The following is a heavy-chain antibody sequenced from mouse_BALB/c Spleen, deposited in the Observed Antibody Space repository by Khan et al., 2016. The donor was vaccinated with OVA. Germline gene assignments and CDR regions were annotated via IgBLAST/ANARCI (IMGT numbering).Heavy chain of an antibody. J-gene: IGHJ3*01. CDR3: TRLTYYYDSEGFAY. CDR1: GFTFSTYG. V-gene: IGHV5-6*01. CDR2: VSTGGSYT. Sequence: DVQLVESGGDLVKPGGSLKLSCAASGFTFSTYGMSWVRQTPDKRLEWVATVSTGGSYTYYTDSVKGRFTISRDNAKTTLYLQMSGLKSEDTAMFYCTRLTYYYDSEGFAYWGQGTLVTVSA. D-gene: IGHD1-1*01.